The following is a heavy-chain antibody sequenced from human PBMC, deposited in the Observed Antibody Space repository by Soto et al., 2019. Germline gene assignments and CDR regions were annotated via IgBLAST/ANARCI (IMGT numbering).Heavy chain of an antibody. V-gene: IGHV5-51*01. D-gene: IGHD3-22*01. J-gene: IGHJ5*02. Sequence: GESLKIACRTSGYRFTSYWIAWVRQMPGKGLEWMGIIFPSDSDTRYSPSFQGQVTISADRSTSTVFLQWASLKASDTAVYFCARKDKSGYFNWFDPWGQGTLVTVSS. CDR3: ARKDKSGYFNWFDP. CDR1: GYRFTSYW. CDR2: IFPSDSDT.